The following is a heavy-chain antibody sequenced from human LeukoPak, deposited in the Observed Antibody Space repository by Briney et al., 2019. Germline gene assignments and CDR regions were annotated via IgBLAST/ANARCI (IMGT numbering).Heavy chain of an antibody. CDR2: INHSEAT. V-gene: IGHV4-34*01. Sequence: SGTLSLTCAVYGGSFSGYYWSWIRQSPGKGLEWIGEINHSEATDYNPSFKSRVTISVDTSKNQFSLKLGSVTAADTAVYYCAREAQYCSGGSCYGGYFQHWGQGTLVTVSS. CDR3: AREAQYCSGGSCYGGYFQH. J-gene: IGHJ1*01. D-gene: IGHD2-15*01. CDR1: GGSFSGYY.